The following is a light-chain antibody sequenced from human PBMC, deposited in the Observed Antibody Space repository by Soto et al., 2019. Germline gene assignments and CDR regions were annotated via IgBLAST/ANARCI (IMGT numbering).Light chain of an antibody. Sequence: DIPLTQYPSSVSASVGDTVTITCRASQGVSSSLAWYQQAPGKAPKLLIYGASTLESGVPSRFSGSGSGTEFTLTINSLQPEDFATYYCQQADSFPFLTFGGGTKVEIK. CDR1: QGVSSS. V-gene: IGKV1-12*02. CDR2: GAS. CDR3: QQADSFPFLT. J-gene: IGKJ4*01.